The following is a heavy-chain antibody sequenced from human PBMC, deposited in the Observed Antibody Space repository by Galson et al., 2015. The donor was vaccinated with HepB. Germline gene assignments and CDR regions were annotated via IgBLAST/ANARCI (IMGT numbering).Heavy chain of an antibody. J-gene: IGHJ3*02. D-gene: IGHD2-2*01. CDR2: IDPSDSCT. V-gene: IGHV5-10-1*01. CDR3: ARLPNGYQLLPNDAFDI. Sequence: QSGAEVKKPGESLRISCKGSGYSFTSYWISWVRQMPGKGLEWMGRIDPSDSCTNYSPSFQGHVTIPADKSISTAYLQWSSLKASDTAMYYCARLPNGYQLLPNDAFDIWGQGTMVTVSS. CDR1: GYSFTSYW.